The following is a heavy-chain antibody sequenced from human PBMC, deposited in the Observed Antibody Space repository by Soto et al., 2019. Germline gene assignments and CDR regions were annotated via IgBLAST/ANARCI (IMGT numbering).Heavy chain of an antibody. J-gene: IGHJ4*02. CDR3: AKKTPFQCGGDCYSGGFDY. CDR1: GFTFSSYG. D-gene: IGHD2-21*02. V-gene: IGHV3-30*18. CDR2: ISYDGSNK. Sequence: GGSLSLSCAASGFTFSSYGMHWVRQAPGKGLEWVAVISYDGSNKYYADSVKGRFTISRDNSKNTLYLQMNSLRAEDTAVYYCAKKTPFQCGGDCYSGGFDYWGQGTLVTVSS.